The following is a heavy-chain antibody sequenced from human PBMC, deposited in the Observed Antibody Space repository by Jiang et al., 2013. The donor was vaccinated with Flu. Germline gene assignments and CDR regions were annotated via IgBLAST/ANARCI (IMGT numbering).Heavy chain of an antibody. J-gene: IGHJ6*02. D-gene: IGHD6-6*01. CDR1: GGSISSGDYY. CDR2: IYYSGST. V-gene: IGHV4-30-4*01. CDR3: ARELGRQLQNGMDV. Sequence: GSGLVKPSQTLSLTCTVSGGSISSGDYYWSWIRQPPGKGLEWIGYIYYSGSTYYNPSLKSRVTISVDTSKNQFSLKLSSVTAADTAVYYCARELGRQLQNGMDVWGQGTTGHRLL.